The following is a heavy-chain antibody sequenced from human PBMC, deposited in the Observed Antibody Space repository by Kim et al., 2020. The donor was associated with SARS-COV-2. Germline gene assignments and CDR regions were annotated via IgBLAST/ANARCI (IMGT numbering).Heavy chain of an antibody. J-gene: IGHJ4*02. CDR3: ATDGFCRGESWCVFDY. D-gene: IGHD6-13*01. V-gene: IGHV3-23*01. Sequence: DTVKGRFTISRDNSQNTLYLQMTSLRAEDTAVYYCATDGFCRGESWCVFDYWGQGTLVTVSS.